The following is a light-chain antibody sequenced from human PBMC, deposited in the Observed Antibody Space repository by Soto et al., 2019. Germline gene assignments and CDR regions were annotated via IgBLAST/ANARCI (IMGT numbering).Light chain of an antibody. V-gene: IGKV1-8*01. CDR1: QGISSY. CDR3: QQRYSWLRV. J-gene: IGKJ1*01. Sequence: AIRMTQSPSSLSASTGDRVTITCRASQGISSYLAWYQQKPGKAPKLLIYGASTLQSGVPSRFSGSGSGTDFTLTISSLESDEFAIYDCQQRYSWLRVFGPGTKVDIK. CDR2: GAS.